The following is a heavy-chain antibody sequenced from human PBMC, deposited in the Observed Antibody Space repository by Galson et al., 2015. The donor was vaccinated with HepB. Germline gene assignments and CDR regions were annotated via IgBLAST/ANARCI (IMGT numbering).Heavy chain of an antibody. CDR3: TRDFSRYYDFWSGRFWPDY. CDR1: GFTFSDFA. J-gene: IGHJ4*02. V-gene: IGHV3-30*14. Sequence: SLRLSCAVSGFTFSDFAMHWVRQSPGKGLEWVAVISYDGSDKFYAGSVRGRFTISRDNSRNTVDLQMNSLRPEDAAIYYCTRDFSRYYDFWSGRFWPDYWGQGTLVTVSS. CDR2: ISYDGSDK. D-gene: IGHD3-3*01.